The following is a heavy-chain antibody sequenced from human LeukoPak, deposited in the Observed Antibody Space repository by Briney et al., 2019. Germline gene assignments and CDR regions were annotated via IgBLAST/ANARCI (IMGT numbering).Heavy chain of an antibody. D-gene: IGHD3-16*01. CDR2: TYSGGST. J-gene: IGHJ3*01. V-gene: IGHV3-66*01. Sequence: PGGSLRLSCAASGFTFSSYSMNWVRQAPGKGLEWVSFTYSGGSTYFADSVKGRFTISRDNSKNTLYLQMNSLRAEDTAVYYCARVGAVGGVFRAFDLWGQGTMVTVSS. CDR3: ARVGAVGGVFRAFDL. CDR1: GFTFSSYS.